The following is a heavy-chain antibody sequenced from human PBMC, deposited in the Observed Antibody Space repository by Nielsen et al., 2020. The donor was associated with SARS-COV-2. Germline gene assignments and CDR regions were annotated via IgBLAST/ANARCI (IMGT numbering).Heavy chain of an antibody. CDR1: GFTFDDYA. D-gene: IGHD4-17*01. V-gene: IGHV3-9*01. CDR2: ISWNSGSI. J-gene: IGHJ4*02. Sequence: SLKISCAASGFTFDDYAMHWVRQAPGKGLEWVSGISWNSGSIGYADSVKGRFTISRDNAKNSLYLQMNSLRAEDTALYYCAKVAGPYDYGDYVDYWGQGTLVTVSS. CDR3: AKVAGPYDYGDYVDY.